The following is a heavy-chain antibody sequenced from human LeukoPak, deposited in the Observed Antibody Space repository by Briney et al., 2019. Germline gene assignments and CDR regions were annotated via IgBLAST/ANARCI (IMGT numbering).Heavy chain of an antibody. CDR3: ARGGNWFDP. V-gene: IGHV4-61*02. CDR2: IYTSGST. Sequence: SETLSLTCTVSGGSISSGSYYWSWIRQPAGKGLEWIGRIYTSGSTNYNPSLKSRVTISVDTSKNQFSLKLSSVTAADTAVYYCARGGNWFDPWGQGTLVTVSS. J-gene: IGHJ5*02. D-gene: IGHD3-10*01. CDR1: GGSISSGSYY.